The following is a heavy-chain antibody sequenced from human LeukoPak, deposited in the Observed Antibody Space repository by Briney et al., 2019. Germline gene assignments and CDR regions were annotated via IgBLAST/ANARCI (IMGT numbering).Heavy chain of an antibody. J-gene: IGHJ6*02. Sequence: GESLKISCKGSGYSFTSYWISWVRQMPGKGLEWMGIIYPGDSDTRYSPSFQGQVTISADKSISTAYLQWSSLKASDTAMYYCASTAIFGGIYYYGMDVWGQGTTVTVSS. CDR3: ASTAIFGGIYYYGMDV. CDR2: IYPGDSDT. D-gene: IGHD3-3*01. V-gene: IGHV5-51*01. CDR1: GYSFTSYW.